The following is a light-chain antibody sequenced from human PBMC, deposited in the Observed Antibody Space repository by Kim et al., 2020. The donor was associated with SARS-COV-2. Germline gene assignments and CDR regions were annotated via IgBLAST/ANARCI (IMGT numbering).Light chain of an antibody. CDR1: QSVSIN. Sequence: EIQMTQSPAILAVSPGERATLSCRASQSVSINLAWYQQKPGQAPRLLIHGASTRATGVPARFRGSGSGTEFTLTINSLQSEDFAVYYCQHYNNWPITFGQGTRLEIK. CDR3: QHYNNWPIT. V-gene: IGKV3-15*01. CDR2: GAS. J-gene: IGKJ5*01.